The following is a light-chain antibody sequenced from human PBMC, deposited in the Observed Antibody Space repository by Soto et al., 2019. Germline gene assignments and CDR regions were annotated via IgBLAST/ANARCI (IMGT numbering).Light chain of an antibody. CDR2: DAS. J-gene: IGKJ4*01. V-gene: IGKV3-15*01. Sequence: EIVMTQSPSTLSVSPGDRATLSCRASQSVSNNLAWYQQKPGQAPRLLIYDASTRATGIPARFSGSGSGTDFTLTISSLQPEDFVVYYCQQYNNWPPLTFGGGTKVDIK. CDR1: QSVSNN. CDR3: QQYNNWPPLT.